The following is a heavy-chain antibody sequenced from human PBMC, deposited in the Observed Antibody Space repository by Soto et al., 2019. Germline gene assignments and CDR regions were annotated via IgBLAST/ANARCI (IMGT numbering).Heavy chain of an antibody. Sequence: ASVKVSCKASGYTFTSYYIHWVRQAPGQGLEGMGIINPSGGSTSYAQKFQGRVTMTRDTSTSTVYMELSSLRSEDTAVYYCARVGGRDSGSYYESWFDPWGQGPLVTVYS. CDR2: INPSGGST. CDR1: GYTFTSYY. J-gene: IGHJ5*02. CDR3: ARVGGRDSGSYYESWFDP. D-gene: IGHD1-26*01. V-gene: IGHV1-46*01.